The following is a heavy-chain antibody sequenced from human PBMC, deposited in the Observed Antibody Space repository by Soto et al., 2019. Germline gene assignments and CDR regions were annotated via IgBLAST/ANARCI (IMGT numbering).Heavy chain of an antibody. D-gene: IGHD2-2*01. J-gene: IGHJ6*02. CDR3: ARFGGDIVVVPAALYYYYYGMDV. CDR2: IIPIFGTA. CDR1: GGTFSSYA. V-gene: IGHV1-69*01. Sequence: QVQLVQSGAEVKKPGSSVKVSCKASGGTFSSYAISWVRQAPGQGLEWMGGIIPIFGTANYAQKFQGRVTITPDDSTSTAYMELSSLRSEDTAVYYCARFGGDIVVVPAALYYYYYGMDVWGQGTTVTVSS.